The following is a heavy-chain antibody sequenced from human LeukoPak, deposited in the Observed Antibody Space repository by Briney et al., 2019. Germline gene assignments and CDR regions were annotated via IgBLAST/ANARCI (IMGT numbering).Heavy chain of an antibody. Sequence: GGSLRLSCAASGCTFDTYRMSWVRQAPGKGLDWVSTIGSSNSDTYYRDSVKGRFTVSRDNSKNTLYLEMNSLRVEDTAVYYCAKRVLVGVPVGGVDYWGQGTLVTVSS. CDR3: AKRVLVGVPVGGVDY. CDR2: IGSSNSDT. J-gene: IGHJ4*02. V-gene: IGHV3-23*05. D-gene: IGHD6-19*01. CDR1: GCTFDTYR.